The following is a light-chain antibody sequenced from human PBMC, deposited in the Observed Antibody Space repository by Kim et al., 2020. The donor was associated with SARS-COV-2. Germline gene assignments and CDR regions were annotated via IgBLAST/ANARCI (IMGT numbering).Light chain of an antibody. V-gene: IGKV1-5*03. J-gene: IGKJ2*01. CDR1: ENIGTW. CDR2: LAS. Sequence: SASVGDRVTITCRASENIGTWLAWYQQKPGRAPRLLIYLASSWESGVPSRFSGTGSGTEFSLSITSLQPDDFATYYCQHYSRFPYTFGQGTKLEI. CDR3: QHYSRFPYT.